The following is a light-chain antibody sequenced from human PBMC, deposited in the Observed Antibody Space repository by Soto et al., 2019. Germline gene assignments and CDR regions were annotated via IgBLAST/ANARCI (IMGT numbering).Light chain of an antibody. CDR3: SSYAGTNNRYV. V-gene: IGLV2-8*01. J-gene: IGLJ1*01. Sequence: QSALTQPPSASGSPGQSVTISCTETSSDVGGYNFVSWYQQHPGKAPKLIIYEVNKRPSGVPDRFSASKSGNTASLTVSGLQAEDEADYYCSSYAGTNNRYVFGTGTKLTVL. CDR1: SSDVGGYNF. CDR2: EVN.